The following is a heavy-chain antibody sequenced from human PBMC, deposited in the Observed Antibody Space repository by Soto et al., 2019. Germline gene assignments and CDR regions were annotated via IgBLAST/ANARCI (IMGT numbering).Heavy chain of an antibody. CDR3: ARDLWGYCGTDCYPLDV. J-gene: IGHJ6*02. V-gene: IGHV4-59*01. CDR2: IYYSGST. CDR1: GGSICSYY. Sequence: SETPSLTCTVSGGSICSYYWSWIRQHPGKGLEWIGYIYYSGSTNYNPSLKSRVTISVDTSKNQFSLKLSSVTAADTAVYYCARDLWGYCGTDCYPLDVWGQGTTVTVSS. D-gene: IGHD2-21*02.